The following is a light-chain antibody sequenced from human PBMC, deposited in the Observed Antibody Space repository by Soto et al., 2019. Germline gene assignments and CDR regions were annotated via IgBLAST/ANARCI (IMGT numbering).Light chain of an antibody. Sequence: EIVLMQSPGTLSLSPGEGATLSCRASQRVNSNYLAWYQQKPGQAPTVLIFDTSRRATSVPDRFSGSGSGTDFTLTISRLEPDDFAVYYCEQYGSSQFTFGPGTKVNIK. V-gene: IGKV3-20*01. CDR1: QRVNSNY. J-gene: IGKJ3*01. CDR2: DTS. CDR3: EQYGSSQFT.